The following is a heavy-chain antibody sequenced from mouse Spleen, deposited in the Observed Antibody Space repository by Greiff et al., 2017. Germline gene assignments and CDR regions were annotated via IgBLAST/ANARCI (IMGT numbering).Heavy chain of an antibody. CDR3: ARKGFAY. V-gene: IGHV2-2*01. J-gene: IGHJ3*01. CDR1: GFSLTSYG. CDR2: IWSGGST. Sequence: QVQLKQSGPGLVQPSQSLSITCTVSGFSLTSYGVHWVRQSPGKGLEWLGVIWSGGSTDYNAAFISRLSISKDNSKSQVFFKMNSQQADDTAIYYCARKGFAYWGQGTLVTVSA.